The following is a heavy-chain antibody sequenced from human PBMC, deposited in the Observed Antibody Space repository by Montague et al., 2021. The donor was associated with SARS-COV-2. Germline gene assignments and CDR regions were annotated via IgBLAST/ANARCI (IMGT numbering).Heavy chain of an antibody. CDR3: ARGGGRYNWSDGGGFEL. V-gene: IGHV3-11*06. CDR2: ISSSTYTR. Sequence: SLRLSCAASGFRFSDFYMRWIRQAPGKGPEWVADISSSTYTRYSDSVKGRFTISRDNAKNSLYLHLISLRAEDTAEYYCARGGGRYNWSDGGGFELWGRGTLVTVSS. CDR1: GFRFSDFY. J-gene: IGHJ2*01. D-gene: IGHD1-20*01.